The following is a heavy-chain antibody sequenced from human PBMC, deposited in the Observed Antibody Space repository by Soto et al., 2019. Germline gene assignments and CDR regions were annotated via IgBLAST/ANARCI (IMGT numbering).Heavy chain of an antibody. D-gene: IGHD2-2*01. CDR2: IYPGDSDT. CDR1: GYSFTSYW. V-gene: IGHV5-51*01. J-gene: IGHJ5*02. Sequence: GESLKISCKGSGYSFTSYWIGWVRQMPGKGLEWMGIIYPGDSDTRYSPSFQGQVTISAVKSISTAYLQWSSLKASDTAMYYCARHLGYCSSTSCYWFDPWGQGTLVTVSS. CDR3: ARHLGYCSSTSCYWFDP.